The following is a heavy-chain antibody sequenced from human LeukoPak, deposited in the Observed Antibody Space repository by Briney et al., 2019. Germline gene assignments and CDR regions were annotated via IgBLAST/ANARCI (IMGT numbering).Heavy chain of an antibody. CDR1: GFTFSSYS. CDR2: ISSSSSTI. D-gene: IGHD7-27*01. Sequence: GGSLRLSCAASGFTFSSYSMNWVRQAPGKGLEWVSYISSSSSTIYYADSVKGRFTISRDNAKNSLYLQMNSLRAEDTAVYYCARETRWGIIPNYYYMDVWGKGTTVTVSS. V-gene: IGHV3-48*01. J-gene: IGHJ6*03. CDR3: ARETRWGIIPNYYYMDV.